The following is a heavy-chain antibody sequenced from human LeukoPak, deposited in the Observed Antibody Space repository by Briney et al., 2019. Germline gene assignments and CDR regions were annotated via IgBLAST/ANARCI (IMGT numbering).Heavy chain of an antibody. J-gene: IGHJ4*02. CDR1: GGSFGGYY. CDR2: INPGGKT. V-gene: IGHV4-34*01. D-gene: IGHD2-21*02. Sequence: SETLSLTCAVYGGSFGGYYWSWIRQSPGKGLEWIGEINPGGKTNYNPSLESRVTISVDASKKQFSLKVGSVTAADTAVYYCAREDCSGGDCSNFDSWGQGTLVTVSS. CDR3: AREDCSGGDCSNFDS.